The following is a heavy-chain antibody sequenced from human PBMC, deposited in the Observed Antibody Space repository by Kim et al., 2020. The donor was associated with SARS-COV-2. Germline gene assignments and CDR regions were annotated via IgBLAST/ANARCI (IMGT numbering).Heavy chain of an antibody. J-gene: IGHJ6*02. CDR3: ARVVYGSVRARYYYYGMDV. Sequence: SETLSLTCAVYGGSFSGYYWSWIRQPPGKGLEWIGEINHSGSTNYNPSLMSRVTISVDTSKNQFSLKLSSVTAADTAVYYCARVVYGSVRARYYYYGMDVWGQGTTVTVSS. CDR1: GGSFSGYY. D-gene: IGHD3-10*01. CDR2: INHSGST. V-gene: IGHV4-34*01.